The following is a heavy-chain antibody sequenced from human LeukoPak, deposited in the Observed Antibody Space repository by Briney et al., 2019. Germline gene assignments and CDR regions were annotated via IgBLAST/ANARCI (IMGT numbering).Heavy chain of an antibody. CDR1: GYSFSTYW. CDR3: ARLMAADGSSSDLHY. Sequence: GESLKISCKGSGYSFSTYWIAWVRQMPGKGLEWMGIIYPGDSDTRYSPSLQGQVTISVGKSISTAYLRWSSLKASDTAMYYCARLMAADGSSSDLHYWGQGTLVTVSS. D-gene: IGHD6-6*01. CDR2: IYPGDSDT. J-gene: IGHJ4*02. V-gene: IGHV5-51*01.